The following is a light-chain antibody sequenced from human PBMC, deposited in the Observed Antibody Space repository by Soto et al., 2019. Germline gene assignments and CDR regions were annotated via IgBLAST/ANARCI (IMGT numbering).Light chain of an antibody. J-gene: IGKJ5*01. CDR3: QQYHSYPYT. CDR1: QSINSW. CDR2: DAS. V-gene: IGKV1-5*01. Sequence: DIQMTQSPSTLSASVGDRVTTTCRASQSINSWLAWYQQKPGKAPKLLIYDASSLESGVPSRFSGSGSRTEFTLIINNLQPDDFATYYCQQYHSYPYTFGQGTRLENK.